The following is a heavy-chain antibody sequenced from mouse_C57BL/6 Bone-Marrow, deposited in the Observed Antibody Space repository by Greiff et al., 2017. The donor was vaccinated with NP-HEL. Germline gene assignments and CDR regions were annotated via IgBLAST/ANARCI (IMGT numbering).Heavy chain of an antibody. Sequence: VQLQQPGAELMKPGASVKLSCKATGYTFTGYWIEWVKQRPGHGLEWIGEILPGSGSTNYNEKFKGKATFTADTSSNTAYMQRSSLTTEDSAIYYCARYPPFDSSSYRDAMDYWGQGTSVTVSS. D-gene: IGHD1-1*01. V-gene: IGHV1-9*01. CDR1: GYTFTGYW. CDR2: ILPGSGST. J-gene: IGHJ4*01. CDR3: ARYPPFDSSSYRDAMDY.